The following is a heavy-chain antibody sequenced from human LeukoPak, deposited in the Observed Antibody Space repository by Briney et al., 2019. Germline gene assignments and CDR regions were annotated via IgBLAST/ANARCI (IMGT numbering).Heavy chain of an antibody. V-gene: IGHV4-59*12. CDR1: GGSISSYY. Sequence: KPSETLSLTCTVSGGSISSYYWSWIRQPPGKGLEWIGYIYYSGSTNYNPSLKSRVTISVDKSKNQFSLKLSSVTAADTAVYYCARDLLDSSSRGTNWFDPWGQGTLVTVSS. J-gene: IGHJ5*02. CDR3: ARDLLDSSSRGTNWFDP. D-gene: IGHD6-13*01. CDR2: IYYSGST.